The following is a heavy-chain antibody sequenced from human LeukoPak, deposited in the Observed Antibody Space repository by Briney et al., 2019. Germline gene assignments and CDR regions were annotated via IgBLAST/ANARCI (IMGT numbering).Heavy chain of an antibody. CDR1: GFTFSSYA. V-gene: IGHV3-23*01. D-gene: IGHD3-3*01. CDR2: ISGIGGST. Sequence: GGSLRLSCAASGFTFSSYAMSWVRQAPGKGLEWVSAISGIGGSTYYADSVKGRFTISRDNSKNTLYLQMNSLRAEDTAVYYCAKDRRYYDFWSGYYFGDVFDYWGQGTLVTVSS. J-gene: IGHJ4*02. CDR3: AKDRRYYDFWSGYYFGDVFDY.